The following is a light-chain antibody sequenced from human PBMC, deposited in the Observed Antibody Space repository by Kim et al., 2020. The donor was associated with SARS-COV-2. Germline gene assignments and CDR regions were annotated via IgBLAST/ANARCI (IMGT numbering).Light chain of an antibody. CDR1: QSVRNND. Sequence: EIVLTQSPGTLSLSPGERAILSCRASQSVRNNDVVWYQQKPGQAPRLLIYRAFSRATGIPDRFSGSGSGTDFTLTISRLEPEDFAVYYCQKYGSASGTFGQGTKVDIK. V-gene: IGKV3-20*01. J-gene: IGKJ1*01. CDR2: RAF. CDR3: QKYGSASGT.